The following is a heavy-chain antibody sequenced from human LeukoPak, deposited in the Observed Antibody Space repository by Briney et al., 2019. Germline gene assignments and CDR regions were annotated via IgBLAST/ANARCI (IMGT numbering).Heavy chain of an antibody. V-gene: IGHV1-69*02. J-gene: IGHJ2*01. D-gene: IGHD2/OR15-2a*01. CDR1: GGTFSSRT. CDR2: IVPDLNIA. Sequence: SVSLTCKASGGTFSSRTLSCGRQAPRQGLEWMGKIVPDLNIANYARNFRGRVAMTADKSSSTAYMELYSLRSDYTAVYFCSSAAGPFSCYFDLWGRDNLVTVSS. CDR3: SSAAGPFSCYFDL.